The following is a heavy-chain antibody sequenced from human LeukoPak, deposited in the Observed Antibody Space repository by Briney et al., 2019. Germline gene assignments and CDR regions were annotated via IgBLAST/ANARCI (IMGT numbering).Heavy chain of an antibody. CDR2: ISGSGGST. D-gene: IGHD6-19*01. CDR3: AKDISGWYGSFAFDI. J-gene: IGHJ3*02. V-gene: IGHV3-23*01. CDR1: GFTFSSYA. Sequence: GRSLRLSCAASGFTFSSYAMSWVRQAPGKGLEWVSAISGSGGSTYYADSVKGRFTISRGNSKNTLYLQMNSLRAEDTAVYYCAKDISGWYGSFAFDIWGQGTMVTVSS.